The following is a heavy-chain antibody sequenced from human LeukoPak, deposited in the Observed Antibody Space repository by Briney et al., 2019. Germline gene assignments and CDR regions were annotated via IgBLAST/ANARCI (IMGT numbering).Heavy chain of an antibody. CDR3: ARDSRIAVALDFDY. D-gene: IGHD6-19*01. CDR1: GYTFTSYF. CDR2: INPSGGSA. Sequence: ASVKVSCKASGYTFTSYFMYWVRQAPGQGLEWMGLINPSGGSASYAQKFQGRVTMTRDMSTSTVYMELSSLRSEDTAVYYCARDSRIAVALDFDYWGQGTLVAVSS. V-gene: IGHV1-46*01. J-gene: IGHJ4*02.